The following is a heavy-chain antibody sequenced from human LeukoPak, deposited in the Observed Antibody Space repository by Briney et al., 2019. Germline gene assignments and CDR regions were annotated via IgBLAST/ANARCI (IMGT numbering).Heavy chain of an antibody. D-gene: IGHD3-10*01. CDR3: ARVGGLLWTNYYFDY. J-gene: IGHJ4*02. V-gene: IGHV3-48*03. Sequence: GGSLRLSCAASGFTFSSYEMNWVRQAPGKGLEWVSYISSSGSTIYYADSVKGRFTISRDNAKNSLYLQMNSLRAEDTAVYYCARVGGLLWTNYYFDYWGQGTLVTVSS. CDR1: GFTFSSYE. CDR2: ISSSGSTI.